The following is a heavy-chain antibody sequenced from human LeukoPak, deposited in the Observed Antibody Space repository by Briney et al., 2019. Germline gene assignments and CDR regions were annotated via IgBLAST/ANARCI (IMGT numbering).Heavy chain of an antibody. Sequence: PSETLSLTCTVSGVSISSSSYYWGWIRQPPGKGLEWIGFIYYSGSTYYNPSLKSRVTISVDTSKNQFSLKLSSVTAADTAMYYCARYDVWGTYRAFDYWGQGTLVTVSS. CDR2: IYYSGST. J-gene: IGHJ4*02. CDR3: ARYDVWGTYRAFDY. V-gene: IGHV4-39*07. CDR1: GVSISSSSYY. D-gene: IGHD3-16*02.